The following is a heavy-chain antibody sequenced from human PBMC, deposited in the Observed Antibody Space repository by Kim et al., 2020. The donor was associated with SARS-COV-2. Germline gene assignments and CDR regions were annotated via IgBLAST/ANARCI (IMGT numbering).Heavy chain of an antibody. Sequence: SETLSLTCTVSGGSISPYYWSWIRQPPGKGLEWIGSIYHSGVTTYSPSLKSRVTMSVDTSKTQFSLKLKSVTTADAAVYFCARSSVGSGTFQHWGQGTLVTVPS. CDR2: IYHSGVT. D-gene: IGHD3-3*01. V-gene: IGHV4-59*13. J-gene: IGHJ1*01. CDR1: GGSISPYY. CDR3: ARSSVGSGTFQH.